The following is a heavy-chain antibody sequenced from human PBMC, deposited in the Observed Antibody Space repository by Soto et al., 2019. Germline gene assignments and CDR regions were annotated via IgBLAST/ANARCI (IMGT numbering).Heavy chain of an antibody. CDR3: ARVAPPGSGSSYYYYMDV. V-gene: IGHV4-59*11. CDR2: ISYSGST. CDR1: GGSINSHY. J-gene: IGHJ6*03. D-gene: IGHD3-10*01. Sequence: QVQLQESGPGLVKPLETLSLTCTVSGGSINSHYWGWIRQPPGKGLEWLGYISYSGSTNYSPSLKSRVTISVDTSKNQFSLRLSSVTAADTAVYFCARVAPPGSGSSYYYYMDVWGKGTTVTVSS.